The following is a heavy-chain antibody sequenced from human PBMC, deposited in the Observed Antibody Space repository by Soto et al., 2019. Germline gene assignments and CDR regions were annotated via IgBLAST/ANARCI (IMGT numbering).Heavy chain of an antibody. V-gene: IGHV4-61*01. CDR1: GGSVSSGSYY. CDR3: ARELYYYDSSGKNYYFDY. CDR2: IYYSGST. J-gene: IGHJ4*02. Sequence: PSETLSLTCTVSGGSVSSGSYYWSWIRQPPGKGLEWIGYIYYSGSTNYNPSLKSRVTISVDTSKNQFSLKLSSVTAADTAVYYCARELYYYDSSGKNYYFDYWGQGTLVTVSS. D-gene: IGHD3-22*01.